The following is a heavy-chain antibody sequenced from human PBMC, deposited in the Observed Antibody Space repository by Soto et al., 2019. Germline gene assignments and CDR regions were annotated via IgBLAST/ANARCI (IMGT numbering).Heavy chain of an antibody. J-gene: IGHJ3*02. CDR3: ASPLNYYDSSGYPIPPDAFDI. D-gene: IGHD3-22*01. CDR1: GGTFSSYA. Sequence: SVKVSCKASGGTFSSYAISWVRQAPGQGLEWMGGIIPIFGTANYAQKFQGRVTITADESTSTAYMELSSLRSEDTAVYYCASPLNYYDSSGYPIPPDAFDIWGQGTMVTVSS. V-gene: IGHV1-69*13. CDR2: IIPIFGTA.